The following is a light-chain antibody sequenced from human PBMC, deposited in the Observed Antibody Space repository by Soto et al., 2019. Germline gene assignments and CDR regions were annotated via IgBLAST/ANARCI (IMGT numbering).Light chain of an antibody. J-gene: IGLJ1*01. CDR3: SSFTTSHTYV. CDR1: RSNIGTNY. Sequence: QSVLTQPPSASGTPGQRVTISCSGRRSNIGTNYVYWYQQFPGTAPKLLIYSNSHRPSGVPDRFSGSKSGTSASLAISGLRSDDEADYYCSSFTTSHTYVFGTGTKLTVL. CDR2: SNS. V-gene: IGLV1-47*02.